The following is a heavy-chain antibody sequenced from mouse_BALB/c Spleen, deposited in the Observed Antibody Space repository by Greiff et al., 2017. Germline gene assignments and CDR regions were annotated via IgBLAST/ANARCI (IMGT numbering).Heavy chain of an antibody. CDR3: ARDYGNYPAWFAY. Sequence: GQLQQSGAELMKPGASVKISCKATGYTFSSYWIEWVKQRPGHGLEWIGEILPGSGSTNYNEKFKGKATFTADTSSNTAYMQLSSLTSEDSAVYYCARDYGNYPAWFAYWGQGTLVTVSA. CDR2: ILPGSGST. D-gene: IGHD2-1*01. J-gene: IGHJ3*01. CDR1: GYTFSSYW. V-gene: IGHV1-9*01.